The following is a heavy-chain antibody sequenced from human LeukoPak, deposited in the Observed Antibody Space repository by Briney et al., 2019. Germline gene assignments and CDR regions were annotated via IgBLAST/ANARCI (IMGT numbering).Heavy chain of an antibody. J-gene: IGHJ3*02. Sequence: PSETLSLTCAVYGGSFSGYYWSWIRQSPGKGLEWIGEINHSGSTNYNPSLKSRVTISVDTSKNQFSLKLSSVTAADTAVYYCARAPRFYRRYAFDIWGQGTMVTVSS. V-gene: IGHV4-34*01. CDR2: INHSGST. CDR1: GGSFSGYY. D-gene: IGHD4-11*01. CDR3: ARAPRFYRRYAFDI.